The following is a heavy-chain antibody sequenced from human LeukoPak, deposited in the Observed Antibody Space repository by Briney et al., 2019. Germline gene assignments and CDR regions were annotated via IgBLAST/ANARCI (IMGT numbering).Heavy chain of an antibody. V-gene: IGHV3-23*01. J-gene: IGHJ4*02. CDR1: GFTFSSYA. CDR3: AKKGYYDGSGYYMYYFDH. D-gene: IGHD3-22*01. Sequence: GGSLRLSCAASGFTFSSYAMSWVRQAPGKGLEWVSAISGSGGSTYYADSVKGRFTISRDNSKNTLYLQMNSLRAEGTAVYYCAKKGYYDGSGYYMYYFDHWGQGTLVTVSS. CDR2: ISGSGGST.